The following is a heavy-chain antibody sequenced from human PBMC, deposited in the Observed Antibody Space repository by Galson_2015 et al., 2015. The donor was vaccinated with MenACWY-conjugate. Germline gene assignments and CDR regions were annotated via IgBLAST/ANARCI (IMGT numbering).Heavy chain of an antibody. CDR3: VRGSSGWRGMDI. Sequence: SLRLSCAASGFAFSNYCMHRVRHAPGKGLECVSRICAGGISIMYGDSVRGRFTISRDDAENTLYLQMDSLRADDTAVYFCVRGSSGWRGMDIWGQGTTVTVSS. CDR2: ICAGGISI. D-gene: IGHD6-19*01. V-gene: IGHV3-74*03. CDR1: GFAFSNYC. J-gene: IGHJ6*02.